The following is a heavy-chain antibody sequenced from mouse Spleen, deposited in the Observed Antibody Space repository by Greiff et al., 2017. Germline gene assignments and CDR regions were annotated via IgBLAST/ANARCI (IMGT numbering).Heavy chain of an antibody. CDR3: ERYEITDFDC. CDR2: IYPRGGST. V-gene: IGHV1-85*01. CDR1: GYTFTSYD. Sequence: QVQLQQSGPELVKPGASVKLSCKASGYTFTSYDINWVKQRPGQGLEWIGWIYPRGGSTKYNEKFKGKATLTVDTSSSTAYMELHSLTSEDAAVYFCERYEITDFDCWGQGTTLTVSS. D-gene: IGHD1-1*01. J-gene: IGHJ2*01.